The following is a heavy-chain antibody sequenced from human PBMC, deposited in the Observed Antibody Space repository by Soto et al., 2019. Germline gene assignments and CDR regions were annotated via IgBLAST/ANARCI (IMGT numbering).Heavy chain of an antibody. CDR3: ARGDATKIVVTTYYAMDV. D-gene: IGHD3-22*01. J-gene: IGHJ6*02. CDR2: IIPVFGTP. V-gene: IGHV1-69*12. CDR1: GGSLSNYG. Sequence: QVQLVQSGAEVKKPGSSVKVSCKASGGSLSNYGISWVRQAPGQGLEWMGAIIPVFGTPNYAQKFQDRVTTSADESTTTVYMEVRSLTSEDTAVYHRARGDATKIVVTTYYAMDVWGQGTTVTVSS.